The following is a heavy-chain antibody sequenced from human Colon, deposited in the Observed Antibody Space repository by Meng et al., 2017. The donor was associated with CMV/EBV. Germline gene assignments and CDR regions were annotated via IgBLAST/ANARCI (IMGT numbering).Heavy chain of an antibody. D-gene: IGHD3-10*01. CDR1: GDSLSSNSAA. CDR2: VYYKSKWYY. J-gene: IGHJ6*02. Sequence: SQTLSLTCAISGDSLSSNSAAWNWIRQSPSRGLEWLGRVYYKSKWYYDYAVSVKSRITINPDTSKNQFSLQLNSVTPEDTAVYYCARVLLWFGGGRYYGMDVWGQGTTVTVSS. V-gene: IGHV6-1*01. CDR3: ARVLLWFGGGRYYGMDV.